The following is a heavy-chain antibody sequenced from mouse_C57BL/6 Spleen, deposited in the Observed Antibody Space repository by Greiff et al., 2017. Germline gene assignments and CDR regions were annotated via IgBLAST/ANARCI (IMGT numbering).Heavy chain of an antibody. CDR3: ARHGYYGYRYFDV. Sequence: EVKLMESGGGLVKPGGSLKLSCAASGFTFSSYTMSWVRQTPEKRLEWVATISGGGGNTYYPDSVKGRFTISRDNAKNTLYLQMSSLRSEDTALYYCARHGYYGYRYFDVWGTGTTVTVSS. J-gene: IGHJ1*03. D-gene: IGHD2-1*01. CDR1: GFTFSSYT. V-gene: IGHV5-9*01. CDR2: ISGGGGNT.